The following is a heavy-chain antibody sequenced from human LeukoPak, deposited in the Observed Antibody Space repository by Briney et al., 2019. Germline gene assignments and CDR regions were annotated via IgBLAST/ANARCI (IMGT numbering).Heavy chain of an antibody. Sequence: GGSLRLSCEASGFIFSSYAMSWVRQAPGKGLEWVSAVSDCGGRTYHADSVKGRFTISRDNSKNTVHLQMNSLRAEDTAVYYCAKPKGIAAVRAAFDIWGQGTMVTVSS. CDR1: GFIFSSYA. CDR3: AKPKGIAAVRAAFDI. V-gene: IGHV3-23*01. D-gene: IGHD6-25*01. J-gene: IGHJ3*02. CDR2: VSDCGGRT.